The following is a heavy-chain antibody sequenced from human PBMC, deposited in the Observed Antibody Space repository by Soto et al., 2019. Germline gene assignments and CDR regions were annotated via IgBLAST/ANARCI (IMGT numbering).Heavy chain of an antibody. CDR1: GGSFSGYY. CDR3: ARGRSKKLVRNYYYYYGMDV. D-gene: IGHD6-6*01. CDR2: INHSGST. V-gene: IGHV4-34*01. J-gene: IGHJ6*02. Sequence: PSETLSLTCAVYGGSFSGYYWSWIRQPPGKGLEWIGEINHSGSTNYNPSLKSRVTISVHTSKNQFSLKLSSVTAADTAVYYCARGRSKKLVRNYYYYYGMDVWGPGT.